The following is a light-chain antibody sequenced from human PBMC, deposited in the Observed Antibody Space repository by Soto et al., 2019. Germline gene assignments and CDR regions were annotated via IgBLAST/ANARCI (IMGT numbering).Light chain of an antibody. Sequence: EIVLTQSPGTLSLSPGERATLSCRASLSVSSNYVAWYQQKPGQAPRLLIYGASSRATGIPDRFSGSGSGTDFTLTITRLEPEDFAVYYCQQYGSSPYTFGQGTRLEIK. CDR1: LSVSSNY. J-gene: IGKJ5*01. V-gene: IGKV3-20*01. CDR2: GAS. CDR3: QQYGSSPYT.